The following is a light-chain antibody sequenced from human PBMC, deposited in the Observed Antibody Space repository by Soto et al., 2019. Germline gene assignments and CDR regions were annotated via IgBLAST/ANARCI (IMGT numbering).Light chain of an antibody. CDR2: GNS. J-gene: IGLJ3*02. CDR1: SSNIGAGYD. Sequence: QSVLTQPPSVSGAPGQRVTISCTGRSSNIGAGYDVHWYQQLPGTAPKLPIYGNSNRPSGVPDRFSGSKSGTSASLAITGLQAEDEADYYCQSYDSSLSGWVFGGGTKLTVL. V-gene: IGLV1-40*01. CDR3: QSYDSSLSGWV.